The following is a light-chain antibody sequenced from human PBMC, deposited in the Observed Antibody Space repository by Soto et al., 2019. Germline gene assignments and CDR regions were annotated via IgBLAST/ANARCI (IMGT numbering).Light chain of an antibody. Sequence: QSVLTQPASVSGSPGQSITISCTGTSSDVGGYNYVSWYQQYPGKAPKLMIYDVTNRPSGVSNRFSGSKSGNTASLTISGLQAEDEAQYYCCSYAGSYTFVFGSGTKVTVL. J-gene: IGLJ1*01. CDR3: CSYAGSYTFV. CDR1: SSDVGGYNY. CDR2: DVT. V-gene: IGLV2-14*01.